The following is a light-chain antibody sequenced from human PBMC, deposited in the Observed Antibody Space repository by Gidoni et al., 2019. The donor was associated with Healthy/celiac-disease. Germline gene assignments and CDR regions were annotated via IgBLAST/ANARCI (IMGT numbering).Light chain of an antibody. J-gene: IGKJ1*01. Sequence: DIVLPQSPGTLSLSPGARATLSCRASQSVRSSYLAGYQQKPGQAPRLLIYCAASRATGIPDRFSGSGSGTDFTLTISRLEPEDFAVYYCQQYGRPSWTFXQXTKVEIK. V-gene: IGKV3-20*01. CDR2: CAA. CDR1: QSVRSSY. CDR3: QQYGRPSWT.